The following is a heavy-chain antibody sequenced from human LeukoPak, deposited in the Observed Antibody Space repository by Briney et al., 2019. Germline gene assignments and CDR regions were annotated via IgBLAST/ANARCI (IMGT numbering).Heavy chain of an antibody. V-gene: IGHV3-23*01. CDR2: ISDSGSST. CDR3: AKVVAWVDY. J-gene: IGHJ4*02. Sequence: PGGSLRLSCAASGXTFSSYGMSWVRQAPGKGLEWVSGISDSGSSTYYADSVKGRFTISRDNSKNTMYLQMNSLRAEDTAVYYCAKVVAWVDYWGQGTLVTVSS. D-gene: IGHD2-15*01. CDR1: GXTFSSYG.